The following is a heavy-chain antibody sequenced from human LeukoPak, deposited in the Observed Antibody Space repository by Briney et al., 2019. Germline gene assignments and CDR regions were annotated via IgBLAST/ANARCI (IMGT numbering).Heavy chain of an antibody. CDR3: ARERYCSSTSCSEXXYYYYGMDV. CDR1: GYTFTSYG. Sequence: ASVKVSCKASGYTFTSYGISWVRQAPGQGLEWMGWISAYNGNTNYAQKLQGRVTMTTDTSTSTAYMELRSLRSDDTAVYYCARERYCSSTSCSEXXYYYYGMDVWGQGTTVTVS. J-gene: IGHJ6*02. D-gene: IGHD2-2*01. CDR2: ISAYNGNT. V-gene: IGHV1-18*01.